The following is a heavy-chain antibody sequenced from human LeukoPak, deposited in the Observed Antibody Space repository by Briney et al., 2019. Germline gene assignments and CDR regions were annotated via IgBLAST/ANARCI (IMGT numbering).Heavy chain of an antibody. V-gene: IGHV1-2*02. CDR1: GYTFTGYY. CDR3: AKEYPRIAAAGTQKKLLDY. D-gene: IGHD6-25*01. J-gene: IGHJ4*02. CDR2: ISAYNGNT. Sequence: ASVKVSCKASGYTFTGYYMHWVRQSPGQGLEWMGWISAYNGNTNYAQKFEGRVTMTRDTSIRTVYMGLTRLISDDTAVYYCAKEYPRIAAAGTQKKLLDYWGQGTLVTVSS.